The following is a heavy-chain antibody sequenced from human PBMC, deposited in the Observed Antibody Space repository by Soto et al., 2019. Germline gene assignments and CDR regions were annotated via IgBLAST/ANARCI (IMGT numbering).Heavy chain of an antibody. CDR1: GYSFTSYW. CDR2: IYPGDSDT. CDR3: ARHMNMDYYDSSGYYHRMDD. Sequence: PGESLKISCKGSGYSFTSYWIGWVRQMPGKGLEWMGIIYPGDSDTRYSPSFQGQVTIPADKPISTAYLPWSSLKASDTAMYYCARHMNMDYYDSSGYYHRMDDWGQGTLVTVSS. V-gene: IGHV5-51*01. J-gene: IGHJ4*02. D-gene: IGHD3-22*01.